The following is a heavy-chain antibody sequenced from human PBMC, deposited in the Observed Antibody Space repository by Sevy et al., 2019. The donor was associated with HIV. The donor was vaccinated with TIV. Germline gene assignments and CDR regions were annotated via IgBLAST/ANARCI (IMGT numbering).Heavy chain of an antibody. J-gene: IGHJ4*02. CDR1: GFTFSSYS. D-gene: IGHD3-22*01. CDR3: ARGPDYYDSSGYYYQ. V-gene: IGHV3-21*01. Sequence: GGSLRLSCAASGFTFSSYSMHWVRQAPGKGLEWVSSINSIRTYIYYADSVKGRFTISRDNAKNSLYLQMNSLRAEDTAVYYCARGPDYYDSSGYYYQWGQGTLVTVSS. CDR2: INSIRTYI.